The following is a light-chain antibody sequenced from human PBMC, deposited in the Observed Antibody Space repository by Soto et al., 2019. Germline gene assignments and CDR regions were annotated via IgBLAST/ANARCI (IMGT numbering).Light chain of an antibody. J-gene: IGKJ4*01. CDR1: QSVSSH. CDR2: DAS. CDR3: QQRYNWPRIT. Sequence: EIVLTQSPATLSLSPGERATLSCRASQSVSSHLAWYQQKPGQAPRLLIYDASNRATGIPARFSGSGSGTDFTLPISSLEPEDFAVYYCQQRYNWPRITFGGGTKVEIK. V-gene: IGKV3-11*01.